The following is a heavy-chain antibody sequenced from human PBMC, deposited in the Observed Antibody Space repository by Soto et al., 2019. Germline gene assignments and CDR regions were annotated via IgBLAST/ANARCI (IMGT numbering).Heavy chain of an antibody. Sequence: GGSLRLSCAAAGFTFSSNDMSWVRQAPGKGLEWVSYISSSSPIYYADSVRGRFTISRDNAKNSLYLQMNSLRAEDTAVYYCARDQLYYNDISGRPLNAFYVWGQGTMVTVSS. CDR2: ISSSSPI. J-gene: IGHJ3*01. CDR1: GFTFSSND. D-gene: IGHD3-22*01. CDR3: ARDQLYYNDISGRPLNAFYV. V-gene: IGHV3-48*01.